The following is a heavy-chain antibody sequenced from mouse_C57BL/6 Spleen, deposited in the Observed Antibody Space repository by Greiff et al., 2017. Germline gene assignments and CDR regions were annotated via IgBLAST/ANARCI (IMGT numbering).Heavy chain of an antibody. J-gene: IGHJ1*03. Sequence: VQLVESGAELARPGASVKMSCKASGYTFTSYTMHWVKQRPGQGLEWIGYINPSSGYTKYNQKFKDKATLTADKSSSTAYMQLSSLTSEDSAVYYCARGGGYYGSSPYWYFDVWGTGTTVTVSS. CDR2: INPSSGYT. V-gene: IGHV1-4*01. D-gene: IGHD1-1*01. CDR3: ARGGGYYGSSPYWYFDV. CDR1: GYTFTSYT.